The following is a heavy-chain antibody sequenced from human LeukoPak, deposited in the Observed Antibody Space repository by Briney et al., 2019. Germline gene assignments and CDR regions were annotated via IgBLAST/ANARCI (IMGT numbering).Heavy chain of an antibody. CDR2: ISSNGGST. CDR3: ASSVGYYDSRGAFDI. Sequence: GGSLRLSCAASGFTFSSYAMHWVRQAPGKGLEYVSAISSNGGSTYYANSVKGRFTISRDNSKNTLYLQMGSLRAEDMAVYYCASSVGYYDSRGAFDIWGQGTMVTVSS. J-gene: IGHJ3*02. V-gene: IGHV3-64*01. CDR1: GFTFSSYA. D-gene: IGHD3-22*01.